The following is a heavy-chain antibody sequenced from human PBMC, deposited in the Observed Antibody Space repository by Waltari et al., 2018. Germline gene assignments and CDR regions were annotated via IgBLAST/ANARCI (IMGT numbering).Heavy chain of an antibody. J-gene: IGHJ4*02. Sequence: EVQLVESGGGWVQPGESLRLSCAASGFTFSNYWMTWVRQAPGMGLEWVANIEQDGSQIYYLDSVKGRFTISRDNAKNSVYLQMNSVRVEDTAGYYCARIGYSSSSLDYWGQGNLVTVSS. CDR3: ARIGYSSSSLDY. D-gene: IGHD6-13*01. CDR1: GFTFSNYW. V-gene: IGHV3-7*01. CDR2: IEQDGSQI.